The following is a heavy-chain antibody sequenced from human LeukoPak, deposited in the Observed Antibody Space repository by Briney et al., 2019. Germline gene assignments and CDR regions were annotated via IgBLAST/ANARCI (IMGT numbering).Heavy chain of an antibody. D-gene: IGHD3-9*01. CDR2: IDDSGST. J-gene: IGHJ3*02. CDR3: ARDNDILTGYGAFDI. V-gene: IGHV4-30-4*02. Sequence: PSETLSLTCTVSGGSISSGDYYWSWIRQPPGQGLEWIGYIDDSGSTYYNPSPKSRVTISVDTSKNQFSLKLSSVTAADTAVYYCARDNDILTGYGAFDIWGQGTMVTVSS. CDR1: GGSISSGDYY.